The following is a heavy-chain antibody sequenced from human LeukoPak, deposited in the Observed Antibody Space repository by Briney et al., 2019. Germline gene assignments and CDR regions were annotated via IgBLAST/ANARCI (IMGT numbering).Heavy chain of an antibody. D-gene: IGHD1-26*01. Sequence: GGSLRLSCAASGFTFRNYWMTWVRQTPGKGLEWVANTKQDGSEKYFWDSVKGRFTISRDNAKNSVCLQMNSLRVEDTGVYYCTRDTGGIGSYPDYWGQGTLVTVSS. V-gene: IGHV3-7*01. J-gene: IGHJ4*02. CDR3: TRDTGGIGSYPDY. CDR1: GFTFRNYW. CDR2: TKQDGSEK.